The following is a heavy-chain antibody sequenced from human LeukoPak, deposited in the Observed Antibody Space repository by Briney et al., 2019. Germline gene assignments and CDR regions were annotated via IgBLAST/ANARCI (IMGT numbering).Heavy chain of an antibody. V-gene: IGHV3-33*06. J-gene: IGHJ4*02. D-gene: IGHD4-11*01. CDR3: AKDAQRGFDYSNSLEY. Sequence: PGGSLTLSCVASRFTFSHFAMHWVRHAPGKGLEWVAVIWNDGSSRCYADSVKGRFTISRDNSRNTVYLQMNSLRVDDSAVYYCAKDAQRGFDYSNSLEYWGQGTLVTVSS. CDR1: RFTFSHFA. CDR2: IWNDGSSR.